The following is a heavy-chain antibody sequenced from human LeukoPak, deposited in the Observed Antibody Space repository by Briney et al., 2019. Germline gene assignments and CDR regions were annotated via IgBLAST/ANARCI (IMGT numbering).Heavy chain of an antibody. J-gene: IGHJ4*02. D-gene: IGHD3-16*01. Sequence: GGSLRLSCAASGFTFSIYSMNWVRQAPGKGLEWVALISYDGGDKYCAESMKGRITISRDNAENTLYLQMNNLRPDDTAFYFCVKEGVEYSYSYGDYWGQGTLVTVSS. CDR2: ISYDGGDK. V-gene: IGHV3-30*18. CDR1: GFTFSIYS. CDR3: VKEGVEYSYSYGDY.